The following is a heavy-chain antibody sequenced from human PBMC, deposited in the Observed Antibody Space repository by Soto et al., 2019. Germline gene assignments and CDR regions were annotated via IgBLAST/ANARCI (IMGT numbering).Heavy chain of an antibody. CDR3: ARDSGAFSCSGGSCYSRY. D-gene: IGHD2-15*01. V-gene: IGHV3-11*01. J-gene: IGHJ4*02. CDR2: ISSSGSTI. CDR1: GFTFSDYY. Sequence: GGSLRLSCAASGFTFSDYYMSWIRQAPGKGLEWVSYISSSGSTIYYADSVKGRFTISRENAEISLYIQMNSLRAEDTAVYYCARDSGAFSCSGGSCYSRYWGQGTLVTVSS.